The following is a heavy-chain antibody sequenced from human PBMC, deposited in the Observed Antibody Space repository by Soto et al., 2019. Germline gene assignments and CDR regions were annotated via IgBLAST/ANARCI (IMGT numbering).Heavy chain of an antibody. CDR3: ARWDIVVVLAAAPPSYYYYGMDV. J-gene: IGHJ6*02. CDR1: GGTFSSYA. D-gene: IGHD2-2*01. Sequence: SVKVSCKASGGTFSSYAISWERQAPGQGLEWMGGIITIFGTANYAQKFQGRVTITSDKSTSTAYMDLSSLRSDATAVYYCARWDIVVVLAAAPPSYYYYGMDVWGQGTTVTVAS. CDR2: IITIFGTA. V-gene: IGHV1-69*06.